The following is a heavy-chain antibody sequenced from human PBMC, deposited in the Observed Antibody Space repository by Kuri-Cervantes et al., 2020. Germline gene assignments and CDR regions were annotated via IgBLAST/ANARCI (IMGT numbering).Heavy chain of an antibody. CDR3: ARDPPMTTVTPYYYYYGMDV. D-gene: IGHD4-17*01. V-gene: IGHV1-18*04. J-gene: IGHJ6*02. Sequence: ASVKVSCKASGYTFTGYYMHWVRQAPGQGLEWMGWISAYNGNTNYAQKLQGRVTMTTDTSTSTAYMELRSLRSDDTAVYYCARDPPMTTVTPYYYYYGMDVWGQGTTVTVSS. CDR1: GYTFTGYY. CDR2: ISAYNGNT.